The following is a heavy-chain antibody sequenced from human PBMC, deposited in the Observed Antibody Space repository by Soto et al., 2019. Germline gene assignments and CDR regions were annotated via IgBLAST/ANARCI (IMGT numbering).Heavy chain of an antibody. D-gene: IGHD6-19*01. J-gene: IGHJ4*02. V-gene: IGHV4-59*01. Sequence: SETLSLTCTVSGGSISSYYWSWIRQPPGKGLEWIGYIYYSGSTNYNPSLKSRVTISVDTSKNQFSLKLSSVTAADTAVYYCARAIYSSGLDYWGQGTLVTVSS. CDR1: GGSISSYY. CDR3: ARAIYSSGLDY. CDR2: IYYSGST.